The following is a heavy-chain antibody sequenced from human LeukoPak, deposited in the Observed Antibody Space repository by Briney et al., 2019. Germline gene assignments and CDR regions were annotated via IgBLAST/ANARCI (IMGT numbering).Heavy chain of an antibody. Sequence: EPSETLSLTCAVYGGSFSGYYWSWIRQPLGKGLEWIGEINHSGSTNYNPSLKSRVTISVDTSKNQFSLKLSSVTAADTAVYYCARVRKYCSGGSCYSVSGYWGQGTLVTVSS. CDR3: ARVRKYCSGGSCYSVSGY. CDR1: GGSFSGYY. J-gene: IGHJ4*02. D-gene: IGHD2-15*01. CDR2: INHSGST. V-gene: IGHV4-34*01.